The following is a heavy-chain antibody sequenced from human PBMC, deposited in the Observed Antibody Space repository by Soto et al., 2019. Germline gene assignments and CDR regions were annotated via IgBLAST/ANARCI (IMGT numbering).Heavy chain of an antibody. CDR2: ISWNGDNT. Sequence: EVQLAESGGGVARPGGSRRLSCAASGIAFGDYGMTWVRRVPGKGLEWVAGISWNGDNTGYADFAKGRFTISRENSKKSLLLEMNILRVEDTAFYYFARGEYTSRRGFDVWGQGTPVTVSS. CDR1: GIAFGDYG. J-gene: IGHJ6*02. D-gene: IGHD6-6*01. V-gene: IGHV3-20*04. CDR3: ARGEYTSRRGFDV.